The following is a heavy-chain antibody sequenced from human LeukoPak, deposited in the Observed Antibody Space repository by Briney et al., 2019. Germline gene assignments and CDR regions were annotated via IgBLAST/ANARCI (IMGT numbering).Heavy chain of an antibody. CDR1: GFTFSTYD. V-gene: IGHV3-30*03. D-gene: IGHD6-13*01. Sequence: PGGSLRLSCAASGFTFSTYDMHCVRQAPGKGLEWVALISYDGSNKYYADSVKGRFTISRDNPKNTLYLQMNSLRVEDTAVYYCATGWGSWGSAIDAFDLWGQGTMVTVSS. J-gene: IGHJ3*01. CDR3: ATGWGSWGSAIDAFDL. CDR2: ISYDGSNK.